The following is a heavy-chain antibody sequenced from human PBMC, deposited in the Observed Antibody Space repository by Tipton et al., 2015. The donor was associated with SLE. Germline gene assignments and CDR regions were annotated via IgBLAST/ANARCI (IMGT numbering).Heavy chain of an antibody. CDR3: ASNGQRLNAFDI. Sequence: QSGAEVKKPGASVRVSCKASGHTFTSYYMHWVRQAPGQGLEWMGMINPGGDSTNNAQKFQGRLTMTRDTSTSTVYMELSSLRSEDTAVYYCASNGQRLNAFDIWGQGTMVTVSS. D-gene: IGHD2-8*01. J-gene: IGHJ3*02. CDR2: INPGGDST. CDR1: GHTFTSYY. V-gene: IGHV1-46*01.